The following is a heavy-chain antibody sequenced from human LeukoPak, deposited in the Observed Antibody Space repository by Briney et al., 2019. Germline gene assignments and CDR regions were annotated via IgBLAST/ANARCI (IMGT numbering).Heavy chain of an antibody. CDR3: ARSFSGSREY. J-gene: IGHJ4*02. V-gene: IGHV3-74*01. CDR1: GFTLSDYW. CDR2: INTNGGRT. D-gene: IGHD5-24*01. Sequence: GGSLRLSCAPSGFTLSDYWVHWVRQAPGKGLVWVSRINTNGGRTDYADSVKGRFTISRDNAKNTVSLQMNSLRAEDTAVYYCARSFSGSREYWGQGTRVTVSS.